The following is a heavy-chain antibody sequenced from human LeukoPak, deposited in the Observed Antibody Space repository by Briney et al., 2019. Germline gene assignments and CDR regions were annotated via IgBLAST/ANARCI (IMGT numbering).Heavy chain of an antibody. V-gene: IGHV3-11*01. CDR2: ISSTVITT. J-gene: IGHJ4*02. CDR3: VRSVYNWNDVDY. Sequence: PGGSLRLSCAASGFTFSDYYMSWIRKAPGKGLKGVSYISSTVITTYYADSVKGRFTISRDNAKNSLYLQMNSLRAEDTAVYYCVRSVYNWNDVDYWGQGTLVTVSS. CDR1: GFTFSDYY. D-gene: IGHD1-20*01.